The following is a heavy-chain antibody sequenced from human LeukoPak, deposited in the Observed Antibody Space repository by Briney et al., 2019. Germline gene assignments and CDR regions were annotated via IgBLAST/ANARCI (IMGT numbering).Heavy chain of an antibody. CDR1: GYTFTSYG. J-gene: IGHJ6*03. D-gene: IGHD3-3*01. V-gene: IGHV1-18*01. Sequence: ASVKVSCKASGYTFTSYGISWVRQAPGQGLEWMGWISAYNGNTNYAQKLQGRVTMTTDTSTSTAYMELRSLRSDDTAVYYCARLYYDFWSGQGYYYYMDVWGKGTTVTVSS. CDR3: ARLYYDFWSGQGYYYYMDV. CDR2: ISAYNGNT.